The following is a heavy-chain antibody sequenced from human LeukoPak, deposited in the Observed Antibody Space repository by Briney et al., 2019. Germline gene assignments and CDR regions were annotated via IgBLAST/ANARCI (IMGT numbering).Heavy chain of an antibody. CDR2: IYYSGST. V-gene: IGHV4-30-4*01. CDR1: GGSISSGDYF. CDR3: ARGVLPAGIQGVYNWFDP. J-gene: IGHJ5*02. D-gene: IGHD2-2*01. Sequence: SETLSLTCTVSGGSISSGDYFWSWIRQPPGKGLEWIGYIYYSGSTYYNPSLKSRVTISVDTSKNQLSLKLSSVTAADTAVYYCARGVLPAGIQGVYNWFDPWGQGTLVTVSS.